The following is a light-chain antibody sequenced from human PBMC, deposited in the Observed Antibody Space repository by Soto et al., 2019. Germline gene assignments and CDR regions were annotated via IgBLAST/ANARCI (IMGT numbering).Light chain of an antibody. Sequence: DIVMTQSPDSLAVSVGERATMNCKCSRSVLYKSNNKNHLAWYQQKPGQPPQLIIYWASTRESGVPERFSGSGSGTDFTLTISSLEAEDVAFYWCQQYFDVPFTFGGGTKVDI. J-gene: IGKJ4*01. CDR1: RSVLYKSNNKNH. CDR3: QQYFDVPFT. CDR2: WAS. V-gene: IGKV4-1*01.